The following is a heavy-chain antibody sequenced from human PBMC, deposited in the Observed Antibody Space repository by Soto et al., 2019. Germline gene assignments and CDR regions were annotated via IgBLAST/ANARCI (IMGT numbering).Heavy chain of an antibody. J-gene: IGHJ5*02. CDR3: ARVGLLCSSTSCYGNWFDP. V-gene: IGHV4-61*08. CDR2: IYYSGST. D-gene: IGHD2-2*01. Sequence: QVQLQESGPGLVKPSETLSLTCTVSGGSVSSGDYYWGWIRQPPGKGLEWIGYIYYSGSTNYNPSLKRRVTISVDTAKNQFSLRLDSVTTADTAVYYCARVGLLCSSTSCYGNWFDPWGQGTLVTVSS. CDR1: GGSVSSGDYY.